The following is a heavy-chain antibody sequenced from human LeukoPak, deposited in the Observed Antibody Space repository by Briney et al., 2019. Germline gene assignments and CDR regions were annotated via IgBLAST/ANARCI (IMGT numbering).Heavy chain of an antibody. CDR2: IYYNGDT. J-gene: IGHJ3*01. CDR1: GGSISSYY. Sequence: SETLSLTCTVSGGSISSYYWSWIRQPPGKGLEWIGYIYYNGDTSYNPSLKSRVTISVDSSKNQFSLKLSSVTAADTAVYYCARTGQIVRDDGFDFWGQGTMVTVSS. CDR3: ARTGQIVRDDGFDF. D-gene: IGHD1-14*01. V-gene: IGHV4-59*01.